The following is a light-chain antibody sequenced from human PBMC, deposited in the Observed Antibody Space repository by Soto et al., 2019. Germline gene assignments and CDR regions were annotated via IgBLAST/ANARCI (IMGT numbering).Light chain of an antibody. V-gene: IGKV3D-15*01. Sequence: EIVLPQYPATLSVSPGETASLSCRASQSAGNFLAWYQQKPGQAPRLLIYYLSTRATGIPARFSGSGSGTEFTLTINSLQSEDSAVYYCQQHNQWPITFGQGTRLEIK. J-gene: IGKJ5*01. CDR2: YLS. CDR3: QQHNQWPIT. CDR1: QSAGNF.